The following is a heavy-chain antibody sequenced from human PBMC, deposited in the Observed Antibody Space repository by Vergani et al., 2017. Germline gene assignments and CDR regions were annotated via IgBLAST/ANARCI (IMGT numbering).Heavy chain of an antibody. J-gene: IGHJ4*02. D-gene: IGHD2-2*01. CDR2: IYYSGST. CDR1: GGSISSYY. V-gene: IGHV4-59*01. Sequence: QVQLQESGPGLVKPSETLSLTCTVSGGSISSYYWSWIRQPPGKGLEWIGYIYYSGSTNYNPSLTSRVTISVDTSKNQFSLKLSSVTAADTAVYYCARSRLESEDIVVVPAAIGYWGQGTLVTVSS. CDR3: ARSRLESEDIVVVPAAIGY.